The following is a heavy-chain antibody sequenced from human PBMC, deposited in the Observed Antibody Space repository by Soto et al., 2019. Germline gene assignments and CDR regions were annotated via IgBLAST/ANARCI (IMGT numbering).Heavy chain of an antibody. V-gene: IGHV1-18*01. CDR3: ARISQSDFWSGYYYFFDY. CDR1: GYTFTDYG. Sequence: QVHLVQSGAEVEKPGASVKVSCKASGYTFTDYGISWVRQAPGQGLQGMGWITAFNGNTKYAQQFQGRVTMTTDTSTSTAYMELRSLESDDTAVYYCARISQSDFWSGYYYFFDYWGQGTLVTVSS. J-gene: IGHJ4*02. CDR2: ITAFNGNT. D-gene: IGHD3-3*01.